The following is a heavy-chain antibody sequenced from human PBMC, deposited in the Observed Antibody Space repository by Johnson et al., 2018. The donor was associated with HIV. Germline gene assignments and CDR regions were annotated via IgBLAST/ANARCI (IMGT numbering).Heavy chain of an antibody. CDR1: GFSVRNYG. Sequence: VQVVESGGGVVLPGRSLGLSCAASGFSVRNYGMHWVRQAPGKGLEWLAVIWKDGQTKYFADSVKGRFPISRDNSKNTLYLQMNSLRAEDTAVYYCAKKGGRYSSSHDAFDIWGQGTMVTVSS. V-gene: IGHV3-33*06. J-gene: IGHJ3*02. CDR3: AKKGGRYSSSHDAFDI. CDR2: IWKDGQTK. D-gene: IGHD6-6*01.